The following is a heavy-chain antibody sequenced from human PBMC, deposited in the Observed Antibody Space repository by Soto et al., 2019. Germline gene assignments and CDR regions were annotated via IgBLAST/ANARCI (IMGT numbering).Heavy chain of an antibody. D-gene: IGHD2-15*01. CDR2: ISGTGANT. V-gene: IGHV3-23*01. CDR1: GFTFKTHV. J-gene: IGHJ6*03. CDR3: ARRGGSRDRNICYYYYMDV. Sequence: EIQVLESGGGLVQPGGSLRLSCAASGFTFKTHVMSWVRQAPGKGLEWVSSISGTGANTYFADSVKGRFIISSDNSKNTLSLQMNSLRAEDTAVYYCARRGGSRDRNICYYYYMDVWGKGTTVIVSS.